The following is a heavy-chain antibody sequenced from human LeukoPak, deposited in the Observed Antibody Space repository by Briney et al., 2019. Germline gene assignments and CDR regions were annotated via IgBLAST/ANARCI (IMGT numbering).Heavy chain of an antibody. J-gene: IGHJ4*02. Sequence: SETLSLTCAVYNGSFSGYYWSWIRQPLGKGLEWIGEINHGGSTKYNPSLKSRLTISVDTSKNHFSLHLTSVTAADTAVYYCARGRDDYVCAHYRWHFDYWGQGSLVTVSS. CDR2: INHGGST. D-gene: IGHD3-16*01. CDR1: NGSFSGYY. CDR3: ARGRDDYVCAHYRWHFDY. V-gene: IGHV4-34*01.